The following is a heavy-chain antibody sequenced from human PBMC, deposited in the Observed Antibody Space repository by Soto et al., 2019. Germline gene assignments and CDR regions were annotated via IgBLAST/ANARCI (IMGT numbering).Heavy chain of an antibody. CDR2: ISAHRGHT. Sequence: ASVKVSCKVSGHISRNHGVSWVRLLAGQGLEWMGWISAHRGHTNYAHKFRGRVTMTTDPSTATVSMELTNLLSDDTAVYFCARDGDQWHQRFCDKWGQGTLDTVSS. D-gene: IGHD6-19*01. J-gene: IGHJ4*02. V-gene: IGHV1-18*01. CDR3: ARDGDQWHQRFCDK. CDR1: GHISRNHG.